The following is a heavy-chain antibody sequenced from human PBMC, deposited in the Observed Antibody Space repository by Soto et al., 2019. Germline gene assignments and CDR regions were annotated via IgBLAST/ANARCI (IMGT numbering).Heavy chain of an antibody. CDR1: GGSISSSY. CDR3: ARLGSIAADDFDY. V-gene: IGHV4-59*08. CDR2: IYHSGST. J-gene: IGHJ4*02. Sequence: QVQLQESGPGLVKPSEALSLTGTVYGGSISSSYWSWIRQPPGKGLEWTGYIYHSGSTNYNPSLKSRVTTSVDTSKNQFSLKLSSVTAADTAVYYCARLGSIAADDFDYWGQGTLATVSS. D-gene: IGHD6-25*01.